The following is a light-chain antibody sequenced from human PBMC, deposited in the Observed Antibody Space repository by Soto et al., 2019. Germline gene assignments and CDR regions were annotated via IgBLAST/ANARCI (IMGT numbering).Light chain of an antibody. Sequence: QSVLTQPPSVSGAPGQRVTISCTGSTTNIGADYDVHWYQQHPGTAPKLLIYVNNNRPSGVPDRFSGSKSGPSASLAITGLQAEDEADYYCQSYDSSLSGRVFGGGTKLTVL. J-gene: IGLJ3*02. CDR2: VNN. CDR1: TTNIGADYD. CDR3: QSYDSSLSGRV. V-gene: IGLV1-40*01.